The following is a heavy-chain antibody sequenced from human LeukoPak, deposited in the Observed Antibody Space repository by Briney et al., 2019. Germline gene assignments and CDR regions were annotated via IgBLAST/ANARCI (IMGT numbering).Heavy chain of an antibody. D-gene: IGHD1-26*01. J-gene: IGHJ4*02. CDR2: ISTSGTT. CDR1: GGSVTTYY. V-gene: IGHV4-4*07. CDR3: AREATVVGATII. Sequence: PSETLSLTCTVSGGSVTTYYWSWIRQSAGKGLEWIAHISTSGTTTYNPSLKSRVTMSVDTSKNQFSLKLTSVTAADTAVYYCAREATVVGATIIWGQGTLVTVYS.